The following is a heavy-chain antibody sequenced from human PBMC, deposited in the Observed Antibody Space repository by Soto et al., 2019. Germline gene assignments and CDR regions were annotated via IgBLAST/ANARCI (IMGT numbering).Heavy chain of an antibody. CDR3: ARAPTNDY. Sequence: PSETLSLTCAVSGGSISSGGYSWSWIRQPPGKGLEWIGYIYHSGSTYYNPSLKSRVTISVDRSKNQFSLKLSSVTAAETAVYYCARAPTNDYWGQGTLVTVSS. CDR1: GGSISSGGYS. V-gene: IGHV4-30-2*01. CDR2: IYHSGST. J-gene: IGHJ4*02.